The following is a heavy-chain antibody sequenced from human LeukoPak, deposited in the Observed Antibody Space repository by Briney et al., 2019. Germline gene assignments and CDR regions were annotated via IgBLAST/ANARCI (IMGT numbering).Heavy chain of an antibody. J-gene: IGHJ6*03. Sequence: GGTLRLSCAASGFTFSDYGMSWVRQAPGKGLEWVSAISGSGGSTYYADSVKGRFTISRDNSKNTLYLQMNSLRAEDTAVYYCARIYRSSTSCYNINYYYYMDVWGKGTTVTISS. CDR2: ISGSGGST. V-gene: IGHV3-23*01. CDR3: ARIYRSSTSCYNINYYYYMDV. CDR1: GFTFSDYG. D-gene: IGHD2-2*02.